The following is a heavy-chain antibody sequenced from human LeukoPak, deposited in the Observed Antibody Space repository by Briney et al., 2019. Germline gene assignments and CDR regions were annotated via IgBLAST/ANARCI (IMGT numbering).Heavy chain of an antibody. J-gene: IGHJ1*01. CDR2: ISSSSSYI. CDR3: AREHCGSPTCGN. V-gene: IGHV3-21*01. CDR1: GFTFRNYE. D-gene: IGHD2-2*01. Sequence: GGSLRLSCDASGFTFRNYEMNWVRQAPGKGLEWVSSISSSSSYIYYADSVKGRFTISRDNAKNSLYLHMNSLRADDTAVYYCAREHCGSPTCGNWGQGTLVTVSS.